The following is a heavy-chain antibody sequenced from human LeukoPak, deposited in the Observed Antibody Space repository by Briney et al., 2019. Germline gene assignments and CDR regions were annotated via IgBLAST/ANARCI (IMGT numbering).Heavy chain of an antibody. CDR1: GGSISSSSYY. CDR3: ARLDETYYYGSGTVNWFDP. V-gene: IGHV4-39*01. J-gene: IGHJ5*02. D-gene: IGHD3-10*01. Sequence: SEALSLTCTVSGGSISSSSYYWGWIRQPPGKGLEWIGSIYYSGSTYYNPSLKSRVTISVDTSKNQFSLKLSSVTAADTAVYYCARLDETYYYGSGTVNWFDPWGQGTLVTVSS. CDR2: IYYSGST.